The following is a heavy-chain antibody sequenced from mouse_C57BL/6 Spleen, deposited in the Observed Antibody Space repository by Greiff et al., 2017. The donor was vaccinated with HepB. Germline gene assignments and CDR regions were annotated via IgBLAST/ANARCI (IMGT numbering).Heavy chain of an antibody. CDR3: ARRDYYGSSYVAWFAY. Sequence: VKLQESGAELMKPGASVKLSCKATGYTFTGYWIEWVKQRPGHGLEWIGEILPGSGSTNYNEKFKGKATFTADTSSNTAYMQLSSLTTEDSAIYYCARRDYYGSSYVAWFAYWGQGTLVTVSA. D-gene: IGHD1-1*01. CDR1: GYTFTGYW. CDR2: ILPGSGST. J-gene: IGHJ3*01. V-gene: IGHV1-9*01.